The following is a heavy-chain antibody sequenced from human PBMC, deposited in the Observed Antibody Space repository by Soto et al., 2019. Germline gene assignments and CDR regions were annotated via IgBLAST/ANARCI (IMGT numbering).Heavy chain of an antibody. J-gene: IGHJ5*02. V-gene: IGHV4-38-2*02. CDR1: GYSISSGSY. Sequence: PXETLSLTCAVSGYSISSGSYWGWIRQPPGKGLEWIGSIYHSGSTYYNPSLKSRVTISVDTSKNQFSLKLSSVTAADTAVYYCARDGSGWFDPWGQGTLVTVSS. CDR3: ARDGSGWFDP. CDR2: IYHSGST. D-gene: IGHD2-2*03.